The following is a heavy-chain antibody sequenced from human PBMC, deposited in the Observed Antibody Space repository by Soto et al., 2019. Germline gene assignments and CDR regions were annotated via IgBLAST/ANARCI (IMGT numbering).Heavy chain of an antibody. D-gene: IGHD1-20*01. J-gene: IGHJ4*02. V-gene: IGHV4-31*03. CDR3: AREVRYVSPSIDY. Sequence: SETLSLTCTVSGGSIRSGGYYWSWIRQHPGKGLEWIGHIYYSGSTYYNPSLKSRVTISVDTSKNQFSLKLSSVTAADTAVYYCAREVRYVSPSIDYWGQGTLVTVSS. CDR1: GGSIRSGGYY. CDR2: IYYSGST.